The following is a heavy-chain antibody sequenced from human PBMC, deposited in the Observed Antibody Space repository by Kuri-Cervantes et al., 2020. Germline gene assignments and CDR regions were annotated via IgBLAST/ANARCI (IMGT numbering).Heavy chain of an antibody. CDR1: GFNYITYW. V-gene: IGHV3-74*01. J-gene: IGHJ4*02. D-gene: IGHD2-15*01. CDR3: ARGFLCSGGSCEVGY. CDR2: TKSDGDT. Sequence: GGSLRLSCAASGFNYITYWIHWVRQDPGMGLVWASRTKSDGDTIYADSVKGRFTVSRDNAKNTVYLQMDSLRAEDTAVYYCARGFLCSGGSCEVGYWGQGTLVTVSS.